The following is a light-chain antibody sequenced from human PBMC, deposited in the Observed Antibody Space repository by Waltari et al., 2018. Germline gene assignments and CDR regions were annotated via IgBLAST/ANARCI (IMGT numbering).Light chain of an antibody. CDR1: GGSIAGNY. V-gene: IGLV6-57*01. CDR2: ENN. Sequence: NFILTQPHSVSESPEKTVTFSCTRNGGSIAGNYVQWYQQRPGSSPTTVIYENNLRPSGVPDRFSGSIDTSSNSASLTISGLKTEDEADYYCQSYDSNVVVFGGGTKVTVL. CDR3: QSYDSNVVV. J-gene: IGLJ2*01.